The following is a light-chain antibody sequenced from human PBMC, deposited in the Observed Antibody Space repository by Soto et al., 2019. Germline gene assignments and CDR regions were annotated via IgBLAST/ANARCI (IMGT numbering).Light chain of an antibody. CDR3: QEYGSSPQT. CDR1: QSVSSSY. Sequence: EIVLTQSPGTLSLSPGERATLSCRASQSVSSSYLAWYQQKPGQAPRRLIYGASSMATGIPDRFSGSGSGTGFTLTISRLEPEACAVYYCQEYGSSPQTFGQGTKVEIK. V-gene: IGKV3-20*01. J-gene: IGKJ1*01. CDR2: GAS.